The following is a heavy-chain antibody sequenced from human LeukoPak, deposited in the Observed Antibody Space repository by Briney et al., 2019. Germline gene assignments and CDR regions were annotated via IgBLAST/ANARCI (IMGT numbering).Heavy chain of an antibody. Sequence: SETLSLTCAVYGGSFSGYYWSWIRQPPGKGLEWIGEINHSGSTNYNPSLKSRVTISVDTSKNQFSLKLSSVTAADTAVYYCARRRGVLLWFGEPFDYWGQGTLVTVSS. CDR1: GGSFSGYY. CDR3: ARRRGVLLWFGEPFDY. D-gene: IGHD3-10*01. V-gene: IGHV4-34*01. CDR2: INHSGST. J-gene: IGHJ4*02.